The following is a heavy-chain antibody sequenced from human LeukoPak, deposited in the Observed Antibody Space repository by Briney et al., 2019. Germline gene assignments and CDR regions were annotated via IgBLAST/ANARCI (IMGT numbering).Heavy chain of an antibody. V-gene: IGHV3-53*01. J-gene: IGHJ4*02. CDR3: ALLSGGTFDY. CDR1: GFVVTANY. CDR2: ISNGGDP. Sequence: GGSLRLSCAASGFVVTANYLAWARPAPGKGLEWVSTISNGGDPFYGGSVKGRSTISRDESTNTFSLQLDSLRVEDMGVYYCALLSGGTFDYWGQGTQVTVAS. D-gene: IGHD2/OR15-2a*01.